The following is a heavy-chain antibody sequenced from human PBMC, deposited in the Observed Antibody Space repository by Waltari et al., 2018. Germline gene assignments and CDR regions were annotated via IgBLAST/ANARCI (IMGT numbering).Heavy chain of an antibody. Sequence: QVQLVQSGAEVKKPGASVKFPCKASVYPFTGYVISWVRQAPGQGLEWMGWISPYNGNTNYAQKLQGRVTMTTDTSTSTAYMELGSLRSADTAVYYCARRAGEYNWNPFDYWGQGTLVTVSS. CDR3: ARRAGEYNWNPFDY. D-gene: IGHD1-20*01. J-gene: IGHJ4*02. V-gene: IGHV1-18*01. CDR1: VYPFTGYV. CDR2: ISPYNGNT.